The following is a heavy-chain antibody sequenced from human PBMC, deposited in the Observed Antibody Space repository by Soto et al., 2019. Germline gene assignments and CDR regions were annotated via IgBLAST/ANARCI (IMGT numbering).Heavy chain of an antibody. CDR1: GFTFSSYA. Sequence: QVQLVESGGGVVQPGRSLRLSCAASGFTFSSYAMHWVRQAPGKGLEWVAVISYDGSHKYYADSVKGRFTISRDNSKNTLYLQMNSLRAEDTAVYYCAREGVSYSYGYSRVWYFDYLGQGTLVTVSS. D-gene: IGHD5-18*01. CDR2: ISYDGSHK. J-gene: IGHJ4*02. CDR3: AREGVSYSYGYSRVWYFDY. V-gene: IGHV3-30-3*01.